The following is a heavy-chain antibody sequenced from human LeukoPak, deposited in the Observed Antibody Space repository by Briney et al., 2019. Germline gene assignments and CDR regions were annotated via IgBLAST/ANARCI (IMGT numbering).Heavy chain of an antibody. CDR3: AKNSRDASNYYYYMAV. Sequence: GGSLRLSRAASGFTFSSHAMSWVRQAPGKGLEWVSAISGSGGITFYADSVKGRFTISRDNSKNTLYLQMNSLRADDTAVYYCAKNSRDASNYYYYMAVWGKGTTVTVSS. J-gene: IGHJ6*03. CDR2: ISGSGGIT. D-gene: IGHD2-2*01. V-gene: IGHV3-23*01. CDR1: GFTFSSHA.